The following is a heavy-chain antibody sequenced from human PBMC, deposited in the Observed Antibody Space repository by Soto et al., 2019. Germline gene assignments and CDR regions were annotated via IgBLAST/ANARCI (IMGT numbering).Heavy chain of an antibody. J-gene: IGHJ6*04. CDR2: ISAYNGNT. CDR1: GYTFTTYD. Sequence: QVQLVQSGGEVKKPGASVKVSCKASGYTFTTYDLSCVRQAPGQGLEWMGWISAYNGNTNYAQNLQGRVTMTTDTSTSTAYMELRSLRSDDTAVYYCARVIGYYYHMDVWGKGTTVTVSS. CDR3: ARVIGYYYHMDV. D-gene: IGHD3-22*01. V-gene: IGHV1-18*01.